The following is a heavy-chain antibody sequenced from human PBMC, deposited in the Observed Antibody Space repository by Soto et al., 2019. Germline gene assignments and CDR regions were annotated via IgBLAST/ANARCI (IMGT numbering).Heavy chain of an antibody. D-gene: IGHD2-2*01. J-gene: IGHJ6*02. CDR1: GGSISSYY. Sequence: PSETLSLTCTVSGGSISSYYWSWIRQPPGKGLEWIGYIYYSGSTNYNPSLKSRVTISVDTSKNQFSLKLSSVTAADTAVYYCARAGHCSSTSCRWDYYYYYGMDVWGQGTTVTV. V-gene: IGHV4-59*01. CDR3: ARAGHCSSTSCRWDYYYYYGMDV. CDR2: IYYSGST.